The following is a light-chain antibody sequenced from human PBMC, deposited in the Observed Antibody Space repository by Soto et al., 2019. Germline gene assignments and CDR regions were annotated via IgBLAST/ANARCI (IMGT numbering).Light chain of an antibody. CDR1: SRDVGAFNY. J-gene: IGLJ3*02. CDR2: DVS. V-gene: IGLV2-14*03. Sequence: QSALTQPASVSGSPGQAVTIACSGTSRDVGAFNYVSWYQQHPGKAPKLMIYDVSNWPSGVSNRFSGSKSSNTASLTISGLRAEDEADYYCSSYSNSNTLVFGGGTKLTVL. CDR3: SSYSNSNTLV.